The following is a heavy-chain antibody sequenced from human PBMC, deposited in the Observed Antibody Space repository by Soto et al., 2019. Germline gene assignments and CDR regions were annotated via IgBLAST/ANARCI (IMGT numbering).Heavy chain of an antibody. CDR1: GFTFTRYS. Sequence: GGSLRLSCAASGFTFTRYSMNWVRQAPGKGLEWVSSISSTTNYIYYGDSTKGRFTISRDNAKNSLYLEMNSLRAEDTAVYYCARESEDLTSNFDYWGQGTLVTVSS. CDR2: ISSTTNYI. CDR3: ARESEDLTSNFDY. V-gene: IGHV3-21*06. J-gene: IGHJ4*02.